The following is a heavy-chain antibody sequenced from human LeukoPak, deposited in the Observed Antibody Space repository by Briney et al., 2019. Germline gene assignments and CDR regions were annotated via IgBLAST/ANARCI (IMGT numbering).Heavy chain of an antibody. CDR1: GGSISSYY. V-gene: IGHV4-59*01. J-gene: IGHJ5*02. D-gene: IGHD3-10*01. CDR3: ARGGYYGSGNDFRFDP. Sequence: PSETLSLTCTVSGGSISSYYWSWIRQPPGKGLEWIGYIYYSGSTNYKPSVKSRVTISVDTSKNQFSLKLSSVIAADTAVYYCARGGYYGSGNDFRFDPWGQGTLVTVSS. CDR2: IYYSGST.